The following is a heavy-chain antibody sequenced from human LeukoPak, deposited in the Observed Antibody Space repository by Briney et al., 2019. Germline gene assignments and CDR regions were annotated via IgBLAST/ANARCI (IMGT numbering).Heavy chain of an antibody. CDR2: ISGSGGST. CDR1: GFIFSSYA. Sequence: GGSLRLSCAASGFIFSSYAMSWVRQAPGKGLEWVSAISGSGGSTYYADSVKGRFTISRDNSKNTLYLQMNSLRAEDTAVYYCAKDLDVVPAAIFVYWGQGTLVTVSS. V-gene: IGHV3-23*01. CDR3: AKDLDVVPAAIFVY. J-gene: IGHJ4*02. D-gene: IGHD2-2*01.